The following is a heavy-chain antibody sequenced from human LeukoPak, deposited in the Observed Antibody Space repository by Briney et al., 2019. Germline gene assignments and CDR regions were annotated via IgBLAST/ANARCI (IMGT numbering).Heavy chain of an antibody. CDR2: INLSGGST. CDR1: GFTFINYY. Sequence: ASVKVSCKASGFTFINYYMHWVRQAPGQGLEWLGIINLSGGSTHYPQKFQDRVTMTRDTSTSTVYMELGSLRSEDTAVYYCARDLDYGEKSEDYWGQGTLVTVSS. D-gene: IGHD4/OR15-4a*01. J-gene: IGHJ4*02. V-gene: IGHV1-46*01. CDR3: ARDLDYGEKSEDY.